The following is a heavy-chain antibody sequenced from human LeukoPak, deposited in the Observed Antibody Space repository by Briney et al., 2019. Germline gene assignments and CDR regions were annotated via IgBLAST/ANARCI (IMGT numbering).Heavy chain of an antibody. Sequence: PGGSLRLSCAASGFTFSSYWMNWVRQAPGKGPEWVSSISSSSSYIYYADSVKGRLTISRDNAKNSLYLQMNSLRAEDTAVYYCASLVLGYCSGGSCYGRDYWGQGTLVTVSS. D-gene: IGHD2-15*01. J-gene: IGHJ4*02. V-gene: IGHV3-21*01. CDR1: GFTFSSYW. CDR3: ASLVLGYCSGGSCYGRDY. CDR2: ISSSSSYI.